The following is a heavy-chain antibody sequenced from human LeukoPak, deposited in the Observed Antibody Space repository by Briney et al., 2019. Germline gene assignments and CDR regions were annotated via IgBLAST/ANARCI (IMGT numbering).Heavy chain of an antibody. CDR3: ARDRGSQPFIDY. CDR1: GGSFSGYY. CDR2: IYYSGAT. V-gene: IGHV4-34*01. Sequence: SETLSLTCAVYGGSFSGYYWSWIRQPPGKGLECIGTIYYSGATYYSPSLQSRVTMSVDTSTNQFSLKLDSVTAADTAVYYCARDRGSQPFIDYWGQGTLVTVSS. D-gene: IGHD1-26*01. J-gene: IGHJ4*02.